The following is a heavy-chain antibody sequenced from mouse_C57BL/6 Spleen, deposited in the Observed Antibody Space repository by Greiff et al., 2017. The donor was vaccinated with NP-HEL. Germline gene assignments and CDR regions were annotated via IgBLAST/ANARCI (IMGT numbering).Heavy chain of an antibody. CDR3: AREAVVATGWYFDV. Sequence: QVQLKQSGPELVKPGASVKISCKASGYAFSSSWMNWVKQRPGKGLEWIGRIYPGDGDTNYNGKFKGKATLTADKSSSTAYMQLSSLTSEDSAVYVCAREAVVATGWYFDVWGTGTTVTVSS. D-gene: IGHD1-1*01. V-gene: IGHV1-82*01. J-gene: IGHJ1*03. CDR1: GYAFSSSW. CDR2: IYPGDGDT.